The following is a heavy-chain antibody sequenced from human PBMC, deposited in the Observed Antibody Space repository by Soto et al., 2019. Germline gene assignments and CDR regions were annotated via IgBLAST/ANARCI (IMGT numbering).Heavy chain of an antibody. CDR1: GGTFSSYA. CDR3: ATPHRSPRYYYYGMDV. D-gene: IGHD6-6*01. J-gene: IGHJ6*02. V-gene: IGHV1-69*06. CDR2: IIPIFGTA. Sequence: SVKVSCKASGGTFSSYAISWVRQAPGQGLEWMGGIIPIFGTANYAQKFQGRVTMTEDKSTNTAYMELSSLRSEDTAVYYCATPHRSPRYYYYGMDVWGQGTTVTV.